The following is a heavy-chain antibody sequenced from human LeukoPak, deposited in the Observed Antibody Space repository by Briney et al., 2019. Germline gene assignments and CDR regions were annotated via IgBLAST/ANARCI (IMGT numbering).Heavy chain of an antibody. V-gene: IGHV5-51*01. CDR2: IYPGDSDT. CDR3: ARPLRSRAAVAGFDY. J-gene: IGHJ4*02. Sequence: GESLKISCKGSGYSFTSYWIAWVRQMPGKGLEWMGIIYPGDSDTRYSPSFQGQVTISADKSISTAYLQWSSLKASDTAMYYCARPLRSRAAVAGFDYWGQGTLVTVSS. CDR1: GYSFTSYW. D-gene: IGHD6-19*01.